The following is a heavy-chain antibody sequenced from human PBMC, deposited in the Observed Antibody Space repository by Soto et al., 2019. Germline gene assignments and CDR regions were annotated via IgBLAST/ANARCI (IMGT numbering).Heavy chain of an antibody. CDR3: ARGGESGLRYFDWFEDYYGMDV. V-gene: IGHV1-2*04. CDR2: INPNSGGT. CDR1: GYTFTGYY. D-gene: IGHD3-9*01. J-gene: IGHJ6*02. Sequence: GASVKVSCKASGYTFTGYYMHWVRQAPGQGLEWMGWINPNSGGTNYAQKFQGWVTMTRDTSISTAYMELSRLRSDDTAVYYCARGGESGLRYFDWFEDYYGMDVWGQGTTVTVSS.